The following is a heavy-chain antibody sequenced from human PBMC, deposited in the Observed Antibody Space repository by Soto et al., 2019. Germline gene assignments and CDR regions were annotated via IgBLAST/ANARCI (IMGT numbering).Heavy chain of an antibody. CDR3: ARGDRVWFVGSSRYFDY. V-gene: IGHV4-34*01. J-gene: IGHJ4*02. Sequence: SETLSLTCAVYGGSFSGYYWSWIRQPPGKGLEWIGEINHSGSTNYNPSLKSRVTISVDTSKNQFSLKLSSVTAEETAVYYCARGDRVWFVGSSRYFDYWGQGTLVTVS. CDR1: GGSFSGYY. D-gene: IGHD6-6*01. CDR2: INHSGST.